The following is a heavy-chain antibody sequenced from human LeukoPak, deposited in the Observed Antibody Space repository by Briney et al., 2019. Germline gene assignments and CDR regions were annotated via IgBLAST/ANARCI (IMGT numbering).Heavy chain of an antibody. J-gene: IGHJ6*04. V-gene: IGHV4-30-4*01. Sequence: SQTLSLTCTVSGGSISSGDYYWSWIRQPPGKGLEWIGYIYYSGSTYYNPSLKSRVTISVDTSKNQFSLKLSSVTAADTAVYYCARDARGYCSSTSCYEDYGMDVRGKGTTVTVSS. CDR1: GGSISSGDYY. CDR2: IYYSGST. D-gene: IGHD2-2*01. CDR3: ARDARGYCSSTSCYEDYGMDV.